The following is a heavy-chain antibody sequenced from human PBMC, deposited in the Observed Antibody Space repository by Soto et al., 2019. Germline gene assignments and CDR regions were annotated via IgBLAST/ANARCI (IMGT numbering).Heavy chain of an antibody. D-gene: IGHD2-15*01. J-gene: IGHJ4*02. CDR1: GYTFTGYY. CDR3: AREYDSSYFDY. CDR2: INPNSGGT. V-gene: IGHV1-2*04. Sequence: QVQLVQSGAEVKKPGASVKVSCKASGYTFTGYYMHWVRQAPGQGLEWMGWINPNSGGTNYAQKVQGWVTMTRDTSISTAYMELSRLRSDDTAVYYCAREYDSSYFDYWGQGTLVTVSS.